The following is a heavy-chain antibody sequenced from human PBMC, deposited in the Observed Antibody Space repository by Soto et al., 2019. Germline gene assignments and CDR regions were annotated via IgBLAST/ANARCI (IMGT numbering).Heavy chain of an antibody. Sequence: VGSLRLSCAASGFTFSSYGMHWVRQAPGKGLEWVAVISYDGSNKYYADSVKGRFTISRDNSKNTLYLQMNSLRAEDTAVYYCAKYQSHGDSSGYYSYWGQGTLVTVSS. D-gene: IGHD3-22*01. CDR3: AKYQSHGDSSGYYSY. CDR1: GFTFSSYG. CDR2: ISYDGSNK. V-gene: IGHV3-30*18. J-gene: IGHJ4*02.